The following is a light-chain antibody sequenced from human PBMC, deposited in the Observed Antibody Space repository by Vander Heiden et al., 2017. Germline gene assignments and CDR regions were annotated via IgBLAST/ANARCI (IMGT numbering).Light chain of an antibody. V-gene: IGLV2-23*02. Sequence: SALTQPASVSGPPAQSITTSCTGNSSDVGSYNLVSWHHQQPGKAPKIMIYEVSQRASGVSNRFSGSKSCNTASLTISGLQAEDEAYYYCCSYAGSSTLFGGGTKLTVL. CDR2: EVS. CDR1: SSDVGSYNL. J-gene: IGLJ3*02. CDR3: CSYAGSSTL.